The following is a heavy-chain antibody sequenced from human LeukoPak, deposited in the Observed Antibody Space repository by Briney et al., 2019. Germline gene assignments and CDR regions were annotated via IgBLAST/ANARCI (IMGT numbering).Heavy chain of an antibody. V-gene: IGHV4-31*03. D-gene: IGHD3-3*01. CDR1: GGSISSGGHY. Sequence: SETLSLTCTVSGGSISSGGHYWSWIRQHPGKGLEWIGYINYSGSTYYNPSLKSRVTISVDTSQNQFSLKLSSVTAADTAVHYCARDAAIFGAGYYSGMDVWGQGTTVTVSS. J-gene: IGHJ6*02. CDR2: INYSGST. CDR3: ARDAAIFGAGYYSGMDV.